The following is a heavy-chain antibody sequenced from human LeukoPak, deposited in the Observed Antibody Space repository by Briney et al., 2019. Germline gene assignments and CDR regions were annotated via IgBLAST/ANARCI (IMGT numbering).Heavy chain of an antibody. Sequence: PSETLSLTCTVSGGSISSSSYYWGWIRQPPGKGLEWIGSIYYSGSTYYNPSLKSRVTISVDTSKNQFSLKLSSVTAADTAVYYCARDLEDTSQRWSGYSFFSWASWGQGTLVTVSS. CDR3: ARDLEDTSQRWSGYSFFSWAS. V-gene: IGHV4-39*07. D-gene: IGHD3-3*01. CDR1: GGSISSSSYY. CDR2: IYYSGST. J-gene: IGHJ4*02.